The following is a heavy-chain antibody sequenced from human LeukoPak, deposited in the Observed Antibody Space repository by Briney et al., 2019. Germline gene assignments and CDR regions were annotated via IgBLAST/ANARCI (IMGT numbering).Heavy chain of an antibody. CDR1: GLTFSSHW. CDR2: ITNDGSST. J-gene: IGHJ4*02. Sequence: GGSLRLSCAASGLTFSSHWMHWVRQAPGKGLVWVSRITNDGSSTTYADSVKGRFTISRDNAKNTLYLQMNSLRAEDTAVYYCARANHRGIQLWPPRRGFDYWGQGTLVTVSS. V-gene: IGHV3-74*01. D-gene: IGHD5-18*01. CDR3: ARANHRGIQLWPPRRGFDY.